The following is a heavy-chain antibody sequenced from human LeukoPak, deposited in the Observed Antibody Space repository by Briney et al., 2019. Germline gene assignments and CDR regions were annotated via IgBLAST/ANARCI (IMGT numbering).Heavy chain of an antibody. CDR1: GGSISSGDYY. D-gene: IGHD5-24*01. CDR3: ARDLGVEMAAKRNNYGMDV. CDR2: IYYSGST. J-gene: IGHJ6*02. Sequence: SQTQSLTCTVSGGSISSGDYYWSWIRQPPGKGLEWMGYIYYSGSTYYNPSLKSQVTISVDTSKNQFSLKLSSVTAADTAVYYCARDLGVEMAAKRNNYGMDVWGQGTTVTVSS. V-gene: IGHV4-30-4*01.